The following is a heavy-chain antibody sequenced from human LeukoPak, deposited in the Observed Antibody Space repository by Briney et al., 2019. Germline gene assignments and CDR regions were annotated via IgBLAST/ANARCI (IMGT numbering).Heavy chain of an antibody. V-gene: IGHV3-11*04. CDR1: GFTFSDYY. J-gene: IGHJ5*02. Sequence: KPGGSLRLSCAASGFTFSDYYMSWIRQAPGKGLEWVSYISSSGSIIYYTDSVKGRFTISRDNAKNSMYLQMNSLRAEDTAVYYCASGPDAFQIAVAINPWGQGTLVTVSS. D-gene: IGHD6-19*01. CDR2: ISSSGSII. CDR3: ASGPDAFQIAVAINP.